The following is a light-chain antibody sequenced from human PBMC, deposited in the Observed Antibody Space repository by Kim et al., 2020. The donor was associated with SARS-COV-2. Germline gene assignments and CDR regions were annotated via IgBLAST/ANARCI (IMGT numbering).Light chain of an antibody. V-gene: IGLV7-43*01. CDR3: LLYYGGVWV. CDR2: TAS. J-gene: IGLJ3*02. CDR1: TGAVTSGYY. Sequence: PGCTVTLTCASNTGAVTSGYYPNWFQLKPGQAPRSMIHTASGRHSWTPARFSGSLLGGKAALTLSGVQPEDEAEYYCLLYYGGVWVFGGGTQLTVL.